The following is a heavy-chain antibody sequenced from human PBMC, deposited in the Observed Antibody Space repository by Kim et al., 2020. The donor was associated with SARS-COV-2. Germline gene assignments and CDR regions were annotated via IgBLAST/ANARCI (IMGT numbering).Heavy chain of an antibody. CDR3: AKDGEPRSVDKGLWFGELPYYYGMDV. CDR1: GFTFDDYA. CDR2: ISGDGGST. D-gene: IGHD3-10*01. V-gene: IGHV3-43*02. Sequence: GGSLRLSCAASGFTFDDYAMHWVRQAPGKGLEWVSLISGDGGSTYYADSVKGRFTMSRDNSKNSLYLQMNSLRTEDTALYYCAKDGEPRSVDKGLWFGELPYYYGMDVWGQGTTVTVSS. J-gene: IGHJ6*02.